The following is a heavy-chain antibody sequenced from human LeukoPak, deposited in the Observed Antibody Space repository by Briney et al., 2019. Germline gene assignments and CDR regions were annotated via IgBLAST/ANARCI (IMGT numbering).Heavy chain of an antibody. CDR2: THNSGTT. J-gene: IGHJ6*03. D-gene: IGHD1-26*01. V-gene: IGHV4-31*01. CDR1: GDSISSGLYY. CDR3: ARGRRGKYSPYFYYHMDV. Sequence: SETLSLTCTVSGDSISSGLYYYNWIRQHPGEGLEWIGCTHNSGTTYSSSSLKSLLITSLDTSKNQLSLKLTSVTAADTALYYCARGRRGKYSPYFYYHMDVWGTGTTVTISS.